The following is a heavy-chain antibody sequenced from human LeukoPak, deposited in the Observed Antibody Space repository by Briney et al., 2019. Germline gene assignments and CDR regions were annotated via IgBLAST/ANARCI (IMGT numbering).Heavy chain of an antibody. Sequence: PGGSLRFSCAASGFTFSSYWMSWVRQAPGKGMEWVANIKQDGSEKYYVDSVKGRFTISRDNAKNSLYLQMNSLRAEDTAAYYCASSRGYSYGFEAGPFDPWGQGTLVTVSS. V-gene: IGHV3-7*01. J-gene: IGHJ5*02. CDR1: GFTFSSYW. D-gene: IGHD5-18*01. CDR2: IKQDGSEK. CDR3: ASSRGYSYGFEAGPFDP.